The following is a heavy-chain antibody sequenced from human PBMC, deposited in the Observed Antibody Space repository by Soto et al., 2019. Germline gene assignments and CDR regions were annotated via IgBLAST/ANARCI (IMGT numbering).Heavy chain of an antibody. CDR2: IIPIFGTA. CDR3: ARDLLHYDSSGYWGWFDP. Sequence: QVQLVQSGAEVKKPGSSVKVSCKASGGTFSSYAISWVRQAPGQGLEWMGGIIPIFGTANYAQKFQGRVTITADESTSTAYMELSSLRSEDTAVYYCARDLLHYDSSGYWGWFDPWGQVTLVTVSS. CDR1: GGTFSSYA. J-gene: IGHJ5*02. V-gene: IGHV1-69*01. D-gene: IGHD3-22*01.